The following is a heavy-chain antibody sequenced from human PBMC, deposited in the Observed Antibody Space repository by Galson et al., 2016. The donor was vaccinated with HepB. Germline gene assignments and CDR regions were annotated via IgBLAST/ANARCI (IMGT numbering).Heavy chain of an antibody. V-gene: IGHV3-53*01. CDR1: GVSGTY. CDR3: ARGHYGAF. J-gene: IGHJ4*02. CDR2: IFPGGGA. Sequence: SLRLSCAASGVSGTYMRWVRQAPGKGLEWLSVIFPGGGAYYADSVRGRFTTSRDDSWDTVYLQMRSLGPEDTAVYYCARGHYGAFLGQGKLVTVSS.